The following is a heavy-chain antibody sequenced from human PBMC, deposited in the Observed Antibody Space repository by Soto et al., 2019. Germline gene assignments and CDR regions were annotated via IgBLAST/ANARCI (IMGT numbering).Heavy chain of an antibody. CDR3: ANVVG. CDR1: GFALLSFA. V-gene: IGHV3-23*01. Sequence: EVQLLESGGDLVQPGGSLRLSCAGSGFALLSFAMHWVRQAPGKGLEWVAASSGPGANAYYTDSVRGRFTVSRDNSKNMVFLEMNSLRVEDTAVYYCANVVGWGQGTLVTVSS. CDR2: SSGPGANA. J-gene: IGHJ4*02. D-gene: IGHD2-2*01.